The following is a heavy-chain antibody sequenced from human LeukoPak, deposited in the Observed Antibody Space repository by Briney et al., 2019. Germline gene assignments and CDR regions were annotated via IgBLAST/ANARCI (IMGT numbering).Heavy chain of an antibody. CDR3: ARIPFSYYYGNNRPGYAFGI. CDR2: INHSGST. V-gene: IGHV4-34*01. CDR1: GGSFSGYY. D-gene: IGHD3-10*01. J-gene: IGHJ3*02. Sequence: SETLSLTCAVYGGSFSGYYWSWIRQPPGRGLEWIGEINHSGSTNYNPSLKSRVTISVDTSKNQFSLKLSSVTAADTAVYYCARIPFSYYYGNNRPGYAFGIWGQGTMVTVSS.